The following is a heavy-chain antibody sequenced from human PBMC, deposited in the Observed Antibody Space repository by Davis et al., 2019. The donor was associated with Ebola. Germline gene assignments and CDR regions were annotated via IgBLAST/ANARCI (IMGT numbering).Heavy chain of an antibody. V-gene: IGHV1-18*01. Sequence: ASVKVSCKASGYTFTSYGISWVRQAPGQGLEWMGWISAYNGNTNYAQKLQGRVTMTTDTSTSTAYMELSSLRSEDTAVYYCARAGDTMVRGVIIGYYFDYWGQGTLVTVSS. J-gene: IGHJ4*02. CDR1: GYTFTSYG. CDR2: ISAYNGNT. D-gene: IGHD3-10*01. CDR3: ARAGDTMVRGVIIGYYFDY.